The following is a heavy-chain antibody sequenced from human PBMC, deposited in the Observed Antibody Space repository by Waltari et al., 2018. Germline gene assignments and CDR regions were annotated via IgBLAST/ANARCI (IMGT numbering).Heavy chain of an antibody. Sequence: QVQLQESGPGLIKPSETLSLTCTVSGGSISRGGPCCSWFRQSPGKGLQWIGYTCFGGSPYYNPSLKSRLGLSEDASKNQFSLRLSSVTPADTAMYYCARVGGNAFGIWGQGTVVTVSS. CDR1: GGSISRGGPC. CDR2: TCFGGSP. D-gene: IGHD1-26*01. CDR3: ARVGGNAFGI. J-gene: IGHJ3*02. V-gene: IGHV4-30-4*01.